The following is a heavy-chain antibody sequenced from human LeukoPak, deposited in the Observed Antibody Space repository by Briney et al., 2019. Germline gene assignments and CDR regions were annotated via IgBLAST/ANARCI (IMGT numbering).Heavy chain of an antibody. Sequence: SVKVSCKASGGTFSSYAISWVRQAPGQGLEWMGGIIPIFGTANYAQKFQSRVTITADESTSTAYMELSSLRSEDTAVYYCARDAVGYSYGPARFDYWRQGTLVTVSS. CDR1: GGTFSSYA. CDR2: IIPIFGTA. CDR3: ARDAVGYSYGPARFDY. V-gene: IGHV1-69*13. D-gene: IGHD5-18*01. J-gene: IGHJ4*02.